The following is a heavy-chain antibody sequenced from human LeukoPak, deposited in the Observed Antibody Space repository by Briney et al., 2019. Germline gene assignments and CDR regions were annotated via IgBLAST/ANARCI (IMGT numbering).Heavy chain of an antibody. CDR3: AELGITMIGGV. J-gene: IGHJ6*04. CDR2: ISSSGSTI. Sequence: GGSLRLSCAASGITFSSYGMNWVHQAPGKGLEWVSYISSSGSTIYYADSVKGRFTISRDNAKNSLYLQMNSLRAEDTAVYYCAELGITMIGGVWGKGTTVTISS. V-gene: IGHV3-48*03. D-gene: IGHD3-10*02. CDR1: GITFSSYG.